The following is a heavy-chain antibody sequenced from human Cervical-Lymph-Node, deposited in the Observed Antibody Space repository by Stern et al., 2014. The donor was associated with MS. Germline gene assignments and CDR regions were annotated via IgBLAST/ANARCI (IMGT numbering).Heavy chain of an antibody. J-gene: IGHJ4*02. CDR1: GFTFSSYD. Sequence: VQLVESGGGLVQPGGSLRLSCAASGFTFSSYDIHWVRQATGKGLEWVSAIGTAGDTYCPGSVKGRFTISRENAKNSLYLQMSSLRAGDTAVYYCARGTHCSGGSCYSSDYFDYWGQGTLVTVSS. D-gene: IGHD2-15*01. CDR2: IGTAGDT. V-gene: IGHV3-13*01. CDR3: ARGTHCSGGSCYSSDYFDY.